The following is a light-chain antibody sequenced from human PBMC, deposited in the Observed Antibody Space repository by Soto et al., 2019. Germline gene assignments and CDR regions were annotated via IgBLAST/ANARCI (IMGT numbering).Light chain of an antibody. CDR2: DAS. Sequence: ILLTQSPSSLSASVGDRVTITCRASQGISSWLAWYQQKPGKAPKLLIYDASSLESGVPSRFSGSGSGTEFTLTISSLEPEDFATYYCQHYNTYPWTFGQGTKVDIK. CDR1: QGISSW. CDR3: QHYNTYPWT. J-gene: IGKJ1*01. V-gene: IGKV1-5*01.